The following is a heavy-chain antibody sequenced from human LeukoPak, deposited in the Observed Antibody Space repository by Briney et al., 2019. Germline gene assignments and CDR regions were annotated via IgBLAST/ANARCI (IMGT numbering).Heavy chain of an antibody. D-gene: IGHD6-13*01. J-gene: IGHJ3*02. V-gene: IGHV1-24*01. CDR3: ATDSSRDYAFDI. CDR1: GYTLTELS. CDR2: FDPEDGET. Sequence: ASVKVSCKVSGYTLTELSMHWVRQAPGKGLEWMGGFDPEDGETIYAQKFQGRVTMTEDTSTDTAYMELSSLRSEDTAVYYCATDSSRDYAFDIWGQGTMVTVSS.